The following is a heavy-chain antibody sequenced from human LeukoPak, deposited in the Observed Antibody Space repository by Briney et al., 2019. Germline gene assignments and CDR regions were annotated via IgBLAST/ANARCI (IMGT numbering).Heavy chain of an antibody. Sequence: GGSLRLPCAASGFTFSNYWMHWVRQAPGKGLGWVSRINSDGINTSYADSVKGRFTISRDNAKNSLYLQMNSLRAEDTAVYYCARDLMGIAYRGAFYYWGQGTLVTVSS. J-gene: IGHJ4*02. CDR2: INSDGINT. V-gene: IGHV3-74*01. D-gene: IGHD6-13*01. CDR3: ARDLMGIAYRGAFYY. CDR1: GFTFSNYW.